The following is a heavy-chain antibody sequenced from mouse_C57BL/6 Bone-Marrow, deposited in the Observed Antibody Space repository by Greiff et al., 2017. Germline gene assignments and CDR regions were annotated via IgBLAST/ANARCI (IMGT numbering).Heavy chain of an antibody. D-gene: IGHD1-1*01. CDR2: IDPSDSYT. Sequence: VQLQQPGAELVKPGASVKLSCKASGYTFTSYWMQWVKQRPGQGLEWIGEIDPSDSYTNYNQKFKGKATLTVDTSSSTAYMQLSSLTSEDSAVYYCARGITTVVATSDYWGQGTTLTVSS. CDR3: ARGITTVVATSDY. V-gene: IGHV1-50*01. CDR1: GYTFTSYW. J-gene: IGHJ2*01.